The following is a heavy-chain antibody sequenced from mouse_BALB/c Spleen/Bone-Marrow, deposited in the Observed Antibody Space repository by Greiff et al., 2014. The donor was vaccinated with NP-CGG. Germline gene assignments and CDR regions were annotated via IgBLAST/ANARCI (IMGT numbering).Heavy chain of an antibody. CDR1: GYVFTSYN. V-gene: IGHV1S135*01. CDR2: VDPYNGGT. Sequence: VQLKESGPELVKPGASVKVSCKASGYVFTSYNMYWVKQSHGKSLEWIGYVDPYNGGTTYNQKFKGKATLTVDKSSSTAYMHLNSLTSEDSAVYYCARALLGAMDYWGQGTSVTVSS. D-gene: IGHD1-1*01. J-gene: IGHJ4*01. CDR3: ARALLGAMDY.